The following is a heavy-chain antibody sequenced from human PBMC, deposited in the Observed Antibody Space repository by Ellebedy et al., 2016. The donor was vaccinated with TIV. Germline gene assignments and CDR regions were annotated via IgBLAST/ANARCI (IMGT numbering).Heavy chain of an antibody. D-gene: IGHD5-12*01. CDR3: ARSLAGYGYIDS. Sequence: GESLKISCKASGYNFATYWIGWLRQTPGKGLEWMGIIFPLDPDTRYSPSFQGQVTISADRTLNTAYLQWSSLRASDTAMYYCARSLAGYGYIDSWGQGTLVNVSS. J-gene: IGHJ4*02. V-gene: IGHV5-51*01. CDR1: GYNFATYW. CDR2: IFPLDPDT.